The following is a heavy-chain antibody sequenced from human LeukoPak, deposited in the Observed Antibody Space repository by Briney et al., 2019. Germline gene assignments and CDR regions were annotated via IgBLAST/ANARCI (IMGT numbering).Heavy chain of an antibody. V-gene: IGHV1-69*05. CDR2: IIPIFGTA. CDR3: ARVPEGTKDAFDI. CDR1: GGTFTSYA. D-gene: IGHD1-14*01. J-gene: IGHJ3*02. Sequence: SVRVSCKASGGTFTSYAISGVRQAPGQGLEWMGRIIPIFGTANYAQKFQGRVTITTDESTSTAYMELSSLRSEDTAVYYSARVPEGTKDAFDIWGQGTMVTVSS.